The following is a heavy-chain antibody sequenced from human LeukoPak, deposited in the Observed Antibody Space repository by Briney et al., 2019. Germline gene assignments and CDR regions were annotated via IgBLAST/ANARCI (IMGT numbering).Heavy chain of an antibody. D-gene: IGHD2-2*01. V-gene: IGHV1-18*01. Sequence: ASVKVSCKASGYTFTSYGISWVRQAPGQGLEWMGWISAYNGNTNYAQKLQGRVTMTTDTSTSTAYMELRSLRSDDTAVYYCAREGLVVPAAIPYYYYYMDVSGKGTTVTVSS. CDR3: AREGLVVPAAIPYYYYYMDV. J-gene: IGHJ6*03. CDR2: ISAYNGNT. CDR1: GYTFTSYG.